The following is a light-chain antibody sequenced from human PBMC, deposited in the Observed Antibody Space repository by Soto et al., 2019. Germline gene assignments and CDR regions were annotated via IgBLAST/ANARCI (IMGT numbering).Light chain of an antibody. J-gene: IGKJ1*01. CDR2: GAS. CDR3: HQDGSSFAWT. Sequence: EIVLTQSPGTLSLSPGERATLSCRASQSVSSSDLAGYQQKPGQAPRLLIYGASSRATGIPDRFSVSGSGTDFTPTISRMEPEDSAVYYCHQDGSSFAWTFGQGTKVEIK. V-gene: IGKV3-20*01. CDR1: QSVSSSD.